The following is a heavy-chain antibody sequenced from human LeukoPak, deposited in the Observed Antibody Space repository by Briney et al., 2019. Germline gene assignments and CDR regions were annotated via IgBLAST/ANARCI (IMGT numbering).Heavy chain of an antibody. D-gene: IGHD1-7*01. V-gene: IGHV3-15*04. CDR1: GFTFNDAW. CDR2: TVSEIDGGTT. Sequence: GGSLRLSCAASGFTFNDAWMSWVLQVPGNGLEWVGQTVSEIDGGTTDYAAPVKGRFTISRDDSKSTLYLQMNSLKIEDTAVYYCTTDEDWNYARKDVWGQGATVIVSS. CDR3: TTDEDWNYARKDV. J-gene: IGHJ6*02.